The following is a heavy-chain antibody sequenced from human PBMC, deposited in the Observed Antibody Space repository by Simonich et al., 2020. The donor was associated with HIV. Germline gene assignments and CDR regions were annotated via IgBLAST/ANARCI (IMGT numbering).Heavy chain of an antibody. D-gene: IGHD5-12*01. CDR1: GGSFSGYY. J-gene: IGHJ4*02. V-gene: IGHV4-34*01. CDR3: ARRSGYDLDY. Sequence: QVHLQPWGAGLLKPSETLSLTFAVYGGSFSGYYWNWIRQPPGKGLEWLGENDNSESTNYNPSLKSRVTLSVDTSKNQFSLKLSSVTAADTAVYYCARRSGYDLDYWGQGTLVTVSS. CDR2: NDNSEST.